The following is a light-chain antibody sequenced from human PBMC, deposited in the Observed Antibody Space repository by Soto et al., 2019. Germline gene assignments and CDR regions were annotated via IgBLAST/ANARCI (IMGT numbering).Light chain of an antibody. V-gene: IGKV3D-20*02. CDR2: DAS. CDR1: QSVSSSH. Sequence: EIVLTQSPGTLSLSPGERATLSRRASQSVSSSHLAWYQQKPGQAPRLLIYDASNRATGIPARFSGSGSGTDFTLTISSLEPEDFAVYYCQQRSNWPITFGQGTRLEIK. CDR3: QQRSNWPIT. J-gene: IGKJ5*01.